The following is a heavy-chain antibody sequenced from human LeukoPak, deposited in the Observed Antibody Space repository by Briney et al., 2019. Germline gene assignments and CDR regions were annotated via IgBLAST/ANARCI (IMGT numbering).Heavy chain of an antibody. V-gene: IGHV3-53*01. Sequence: PGGSLRLSCAASGVTVSSQYMNWVRRAPGKGLEWVSVTYGVDGTSYADSVKGRFTISRDSSRNTVYLQMNSLRAEDTAVYYCASDLVYWGQGILVTVSS. CDR1: GVTVSSQY. D-gene: IGHD2-8*02. J-gene: IGHJ4*02. CDR3: ASDLVY. CDR2: TYGVDGT.